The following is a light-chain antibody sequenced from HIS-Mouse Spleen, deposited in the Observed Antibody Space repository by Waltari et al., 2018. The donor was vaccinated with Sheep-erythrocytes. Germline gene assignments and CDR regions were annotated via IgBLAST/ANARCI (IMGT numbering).Light chain of an antibody. CDR3: MQALQTSWT. CDR2: LGS. CDR1: PSLLHSNGYNY. J-gene: IGKJ4*01. Sequence: DIVMTQSPLSLPVTPGEPASISCRPSPSLLHSNGYNYLDWYLQKPGQSPQLLIYLGSNRASGVPDRFSGSGSGTDFTLKISRVEAEDVGVYYCMQALQTSWTFGGGTKVEIK. V-gene: IGKV2-28*01.